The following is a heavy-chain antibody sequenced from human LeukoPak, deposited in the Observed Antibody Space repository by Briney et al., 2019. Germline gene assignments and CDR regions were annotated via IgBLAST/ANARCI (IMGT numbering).Heavy chain of an antibody. CDR3: ARTRIGVVVIFDP. CDR1: GYTFTGYY. CDR2: INPNSGGT. J-gene: IGHJ5*02. D-gene: IGHD3-22*01. V-gene: IGHV1-2*02. Sequence: ASVKVSCKAFGYTFTGYYMHWVRQAPGQGLEWMGWINPNSGGTNYAQKFQGRVTMTRDTSISTAYMELSRLRSDDTAVYYCARTRIGVVVIFDPWGQGTLVTVSS.